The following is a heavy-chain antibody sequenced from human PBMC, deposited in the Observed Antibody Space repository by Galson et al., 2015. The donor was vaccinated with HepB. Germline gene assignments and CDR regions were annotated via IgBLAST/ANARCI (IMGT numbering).Heavy chain of an antibody. Sequence: SETLSLTCNVSGVSITKYYWSWIRQPAGKGLEWIGRIFSSGSTNYNPSLRSRVTMAVDTSKNEFSLKLTSVTAADTALYYCARDRSSLDTWFDPWGQGILVTVSS. CDR1: GVSITKYY. CDR2: IFSSGST. J-gene: IGHJ5*02. CDR3: ARDRSSLDTWFDP. D-gene: IGHD6-19*01. V-gene: IGHV4-4*07.